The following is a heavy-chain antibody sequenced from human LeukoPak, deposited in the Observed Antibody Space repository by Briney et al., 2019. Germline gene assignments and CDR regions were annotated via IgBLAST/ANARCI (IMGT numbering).Heavy chain of an antibody. CDR1: GGSFSGYY. CDR2: INHSGRT. CDR3: ARGRFTYSYDTTGYFLDY. D-gene: IGHD3-22*01. V-gene: IGHV4-34*01. Sequence: SETLSLTCAVYGGSFSGYYWSWIRQPPGKGLEWIGEINHSGRTNYNPSLKSRITISVDTSKRQFPLKLSSVTAADTAVFYCARGRFTYSYDTTGYFLDYWGQGALVTVSS. J-gene: IGHJ4*02.